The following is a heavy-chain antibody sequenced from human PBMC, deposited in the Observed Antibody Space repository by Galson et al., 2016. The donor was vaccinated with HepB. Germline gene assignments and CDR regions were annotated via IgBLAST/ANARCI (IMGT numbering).Heavy chain of an antibody. J-gene: IGHJ4*02. CDR1: GFTFSNYW. V-gene: IGHV3-7*01. D-gene: IGHD3-22*01. Sequence: SLRLSCAASGFTFSNYWMSWVRQAPGKGLEWVANIKEDGSEKYYVDSVKGRFTISRDNVKKSLYLQMNSLRLEDTAVYYCARGLLHLYYYDSSGDEYHFDYWGQGTQVTVSS. CDR3: ARGLLHLYYYDSSGDEYHFDY. CDR2: IKEDGSEK.